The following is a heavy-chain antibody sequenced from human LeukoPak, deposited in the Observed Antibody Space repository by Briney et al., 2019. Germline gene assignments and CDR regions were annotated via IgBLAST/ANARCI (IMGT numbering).Heavy chain of an antibody. CDR1: GGSISSYY. CDR3: ARDSSSWRHDAFDI. D-gene: IGHD6-13*01. Sequence: SEALSLTCTVSGGSISSYYWSWIRQPPGKGLEWIGYIYYSGSTNYNPSLKSRVTISVDTSKNQFSLKLSSVTAADTAVYYCARDSSSWRHDAFDIWGQGTMVTVSS. V-gene: IGHV4-59*01. CDR2: IYYSGST. J-gene: IGHJ3*02.